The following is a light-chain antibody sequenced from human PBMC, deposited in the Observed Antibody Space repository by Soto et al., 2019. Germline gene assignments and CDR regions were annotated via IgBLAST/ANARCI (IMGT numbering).Light chain of an antibody. CDR1: QSVSSDY. J-gene: IGKJ5*01. CDR3: QHYSRSPPIT. V-gene: IGKV3-20*01. Sequence: EIVLTQSPGTLSLSPGERATLSCRASQSVSSDYLTWYQQKPGQSPRLLIYYASSRAIGVPDRFSGSGSGTDFTLTISRLEPEDFAVYYCQHYSRSPPITFGQGTRLEIK. CDR2: YAS.